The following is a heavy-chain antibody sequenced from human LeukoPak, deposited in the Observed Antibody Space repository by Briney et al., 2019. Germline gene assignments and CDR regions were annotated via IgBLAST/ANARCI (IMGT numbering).Heavy chain of an antibody. J-gene: IGHJ6*03. CDR2: IDYSGAYT. CDR3: ARDVVAALTSYYMDV. D-gene: IGHD2-15*01. V-gene: IGHV3-21*01. CDR1: GFIFSNYT. Sequence: GGSLRLSCAASGFIFSNYTMSWVRQAPGKGLEWVSTIDYSGAYTYHADSVKGRFTISRDNAKNSLYLQMNSLRAEDTAVYYCARDVVAALTSYYMDVWGKGTTVTVSS.